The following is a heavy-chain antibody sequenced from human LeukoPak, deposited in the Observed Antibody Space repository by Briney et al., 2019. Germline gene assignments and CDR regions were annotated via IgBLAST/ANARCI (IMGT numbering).Heavy chain of an antibody. CDR3: ARHPQY. V-gene: IGHV4-39*01. J-gene: IGHJ4*02. CDR2: IYYSGST. Sequence: PSETLSLTCTVSGGSISSSVYYWGCIPQPPGKGLEWIGSIYYSGSTYYNPSLKSRVAISVDTSKNQFALKLTSVTAADTAVYYCARHPQYWGQGTLVTVSS. CDR1: GGSISSSVYY.